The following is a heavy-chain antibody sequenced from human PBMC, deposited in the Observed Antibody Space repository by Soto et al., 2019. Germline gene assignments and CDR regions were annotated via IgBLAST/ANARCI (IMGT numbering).Heavy chain of an antibody. CDR2: ISYDGSNK. Sequence: VQLVESGGGVVQPGRSLRLSCAASGFTFSSYGMHWVRQAPGKGLEWVAVISYDGSNKYYADSVKGRSTISRDNSKNTLYLQMNSLRAEDTAVYYCAKGVGDDYVWGSDLIDYWGQGTLVTVSS. CDR3: AKGVGDDYVWGSDLIDY. CDR1: GFTFSSYG. J-gene: IGHJ4*02. V-gene: IGHV3-30*18. D-gene: IGHD3-16*02.